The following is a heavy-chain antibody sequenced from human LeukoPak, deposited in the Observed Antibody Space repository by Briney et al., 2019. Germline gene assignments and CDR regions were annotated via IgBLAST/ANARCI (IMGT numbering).Heavy chain of an antibody. CDR1: GFTFRSYW. Sequence: GSLRLSCAASGFTFRSYWMHWVRQAPGKGLVWVSRINSDGSSTSYADSVKGRFTISRDNAKNTLYLQMNSLRAEDTAVYYCAREGYYYDSSGYFRSDYWGQGTLVTVSS. CDR2: INSDGSST. V-gene: IGHV3-74*01. J-gene: IGHJ4*02. D-gene: IGHD3-22*01. CDR3: AREGYYYDSSGYFRSDY.